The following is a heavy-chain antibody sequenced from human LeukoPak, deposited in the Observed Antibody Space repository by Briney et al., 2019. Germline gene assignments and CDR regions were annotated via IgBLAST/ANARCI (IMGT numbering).Heavy chain of an antibody. CDR3: AXGLKGTNAVDY. D-gene: IGHD2-8*01. CDR1: GDSINNNY. V-gene: IGHV4-4*07. J-gene: IGHJ4*02. CDR2: VYSSGST. Sequence: SETLSLTCSVSGDSINNNYWSWIRQPAGKGLEWIGRVYSSGSTKYNPSLRSRVTLSVDTSKNQFSLRLTGVTAADTAVYYCAXGLKGTNAVDYWGQGILVTVS.